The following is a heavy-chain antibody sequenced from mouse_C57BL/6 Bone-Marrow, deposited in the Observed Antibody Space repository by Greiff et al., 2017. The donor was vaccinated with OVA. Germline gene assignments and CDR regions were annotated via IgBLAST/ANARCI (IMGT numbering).Heavy chain of an antibody. V-gene: IGHV1-52*01. CDR3: ASYDWDGYYFDY. J-gene: IGHJ2*01. Sequence: QVQLQQPGAELVRPGSSVKLSCKASGYTFTSYWMHWVKQRPIQGLEWIGNIDPSDSETHYNQKFKDKATLTVDKSSSTSYMQLSSLTSEDSAFYYCASYDWDGYYFDYWGQGTTLTVSS. D-gene: IGHD4-1*01. CDR2: IDPSDSET. CDR1: GYTFTSYW.